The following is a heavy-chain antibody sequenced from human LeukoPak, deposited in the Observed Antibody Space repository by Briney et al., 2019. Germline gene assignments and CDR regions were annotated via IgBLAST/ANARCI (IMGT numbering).Heavy chain of an antibody. CDR3: ARFHYDRSGYDPSITDY. CDR2: LNPNSGGT. J-gene: IGHJ4*02. V-gene: IGHV1-2*02. CDR1: GYTFTGSY. Sequence: ASVKVSCKASGYTFTGSYLHWVRQAPGQGLEWMGWLNPNSGGTNYAQKFQGRVTMTRDTSISTAYMELSRLTSDDTAVYYCARFHYDRSGYDPSITDYWGQGTLVTVSS. D-gene: IGHD3-22*01.